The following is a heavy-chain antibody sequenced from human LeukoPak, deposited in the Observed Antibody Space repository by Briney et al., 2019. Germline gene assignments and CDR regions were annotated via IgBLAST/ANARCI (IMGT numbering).Heavy chain of an antibody. CDR2: IVVGSGNT. Sequence: GASVKVSCKASGFTFTSSAMQWVRQARGQRLERIGWIVVGSGNTNYAQKFQERVTITRDMSTSTAYMELSSLRSEDTAVYYCAADPGGATTFDYWGQGTLVTVSS. V-gene: IGHV1-58*02. CDR1: GFTFTSSA. J-gene: IGHJ4*02. CDR3: AADPGGATTFDY. D-gene: IGHD1-26*01.